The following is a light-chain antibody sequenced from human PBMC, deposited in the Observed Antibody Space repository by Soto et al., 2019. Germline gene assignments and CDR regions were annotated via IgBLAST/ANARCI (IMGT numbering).Light chain of an antibody. CDR2: GAS. J-gene: IGKJ5*01. Sequence: EIVLTQSPVTLSVSPGERATLSCRASQSVSSNLAWYQQKPGQAPRLLIYGASTRATGIPARFRGSGSGTEFTLTISSLQSEDFAVYYCQHYNNWPPITFGQGTDWRL. CDR1: QSVSSN. V-gene: IGKV3-15*01. CDR3: QHYNNWPPIT.